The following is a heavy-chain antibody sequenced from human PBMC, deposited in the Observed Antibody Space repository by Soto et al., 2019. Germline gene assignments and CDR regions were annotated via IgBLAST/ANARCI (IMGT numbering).Heavy chain of an antibody. CDR3: ARDREAGYNFYSGMDV. CDR2: IYTSASI. Sequence: KPSETLSLTCSVSGADINTYSWTWIRQTAGKGLEWIGRIYTSASINYNPSLRGRVTLSVDTSTNQVSLKLASVTAADTAVYYCARDREAGYNFYSGMDVWGQGTTVTVSS. J-gene: IGHJ6*02. V-gene: IGHV4-4*07. CDR1: GADINTYS. D-gene: IGHD6-19*01.